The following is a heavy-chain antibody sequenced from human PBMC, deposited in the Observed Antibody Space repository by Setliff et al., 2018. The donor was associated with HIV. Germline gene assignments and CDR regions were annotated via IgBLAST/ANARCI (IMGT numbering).Heavy chain of an antibody. D-gene: IGHD6-19*01. CDR1: GFTFSVHG. CDR3: ANMQWASNAWYSFDY. CDR2: INYDESSE. Sequence: GGSLRLSCAASGFTFSVHGMHWVRQAPGKGLEWVAFINYDESSEYYADSVKGRVSISRDNSKNTVDLHMNSLRTEDTAVYYCANMQWASNAWYSFDYWGQGALVTVSS. V-gene: IGHV3-30*02. J-gene: IGHJ4*02.